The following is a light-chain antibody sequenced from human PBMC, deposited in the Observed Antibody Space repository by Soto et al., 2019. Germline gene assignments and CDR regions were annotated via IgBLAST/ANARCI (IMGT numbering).Light chain of an antibody. J-gene: IGLJ3*02. CDR1: SSDVGGYNF. CDR2: DVS. V-gene: IGLV2-14*01. Sequence: QSVLTQPASVSRSPGQSITISCTGTSSDVGGYNFVSWYQQHPGKAPKLMIYDVSRRPSGVSNRFSGSKSGNTASLTISGLQADDEGDYYCSSYASSSTVVFGAGTKLTVL. CDR3: SSYASSSTVV.